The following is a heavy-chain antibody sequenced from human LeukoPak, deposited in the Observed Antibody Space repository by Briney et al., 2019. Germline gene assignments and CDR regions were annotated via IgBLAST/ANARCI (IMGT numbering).Heavy chain of an antibody. J-gene: IGHJ6*03. Sequence: SETLSLTCTVSGYSISSGYYWGWIRQPPGKGLEWIGSIYHSGSTYYNPSLKSRVTISVDTSKNQFSLKLSSVTAADTAVYYCALTGYYYDSSGYNRGDYYYYYMDVWGKGTTVTVSS. CDR1: GYSISSGYY. V-gene: IGHV4-38-2*02. D-gene: IGHD3-22*01. CDR2: IYHSGST. CDR3: ALTGYYYDSSGYNRGDYYYYYMDV.